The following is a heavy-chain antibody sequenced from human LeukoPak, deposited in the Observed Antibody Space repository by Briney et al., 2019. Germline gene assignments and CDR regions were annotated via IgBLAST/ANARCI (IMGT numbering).Heavy chain of an antibody. D-gene: IGHD4/OR15-4a*01. CDR3: AKEDHYGDDGDAFDV. V-gene: IGHV3-48*03. CDR1: GFSFSSYE. J-gene: IGHJ3*01. CDR2: ISSASNTI. Sequence: PGGSLRLSCAASGFSFSSYEMNWVRQAPGKGLEWVSYISSASNTIYYADSVKGRFSISRDNAKNSLYLQMNSLRAEDTAVCYCAKEDHYGDDGDAFDVWGRGTMVTVSS.